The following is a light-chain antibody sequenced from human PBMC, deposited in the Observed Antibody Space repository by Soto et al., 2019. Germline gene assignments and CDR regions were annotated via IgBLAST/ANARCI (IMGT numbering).Light chain of an antibody. Sequence: QSALTQPPSASGSPGQSVAISCTGTSSDVGGYNYVYWYQQHPGKAPKLMIYEVNKRPSGVPDRFSGSKSGNTASLTVSGLQAEEEADYYCSSYAGSSNVFGTGTKLTVL. J-gene: IGLJ1*01. V-gene: IGLV2-8*01. CDR1: SSDVGGYNY. CDR2: EVN. CDR3: SSYAGSSNV.